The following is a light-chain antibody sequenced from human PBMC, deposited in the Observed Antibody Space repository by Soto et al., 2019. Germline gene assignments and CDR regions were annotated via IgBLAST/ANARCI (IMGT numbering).Light chain of an antibody. CDR3: QQLTGLPPQWT. J-gene: IGKJ1*01. CDR1: QSISSY. Sequence: EVVLTQSPDTLSLPPGERATLSCRASQSISSYLAWYQQKPGQAPRLLIYDASSRATGIPARFSGSGSGTDFTLTISSLAPEDFAVYYCQQLTGLPPQWTFGQGTKVEIK. CDR2: DAS. V-gene: IGKV3-11*01.